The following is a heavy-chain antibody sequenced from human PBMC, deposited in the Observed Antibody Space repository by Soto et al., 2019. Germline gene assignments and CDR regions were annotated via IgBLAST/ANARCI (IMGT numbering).Heavy chain of an antibody. Sequence: QVQLVESGGGLVKPGGSLRLSCAVSGFTFSDYYMTWIRQAPGKGLEWVSYISSSTSHTNYADSVKGRFTISRDNAKNSLFLQMNSLGAEDTAVYYCARGRGAAADYFDFCGQGTLVTVSS. D-gene: IGHD6-13*01. CDR2: ISSSTSHT. V-gene: IGHV3-11*05. J-gene: IGHJ4*02. CDR1: GFTFSDYY. CDR3: ARGRGAAADYFDF.